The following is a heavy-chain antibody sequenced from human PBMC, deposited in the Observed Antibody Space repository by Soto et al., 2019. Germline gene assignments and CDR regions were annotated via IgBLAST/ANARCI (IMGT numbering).Heavy chain of an antibody. D-gene: IGHD3-3*01. CDR3: AKDISRGPTKNYDFWSGPDY. V-gene: IGHV3-43D*04. CDR2: ISWDGSNR. J-gene: IGHJ4*02. CDR1: GFTFDEYA. Sequence: LRLSCAASGFTFDEYAMHWVRQPPGKGLEWVSLISWDGSNRYYADSVQGRFTISRDNSKYSLYLEMNSLRPEDTALYYCAKDISRGPTKNYDFWSGPDYWGQGTLVTVSS.